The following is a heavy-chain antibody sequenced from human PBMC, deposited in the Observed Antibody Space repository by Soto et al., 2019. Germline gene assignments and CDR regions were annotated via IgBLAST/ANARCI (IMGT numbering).Heavy chain of an antibody. D-gene: IGHD2-8*02. CDR1: GGSFSGYY. Sequence: SETLSLTCAVYGGSFSGYYWTWIRQPPGTGLEWIGEINHSGSTNYNPSKKSRVTISVDTSKNQFSLKLTSVTAADTAVYYCARDKITGLFDYWGQGTLVTVSS. CDR3: ARDKITGLFDY. CDR2: INHSGST. J-gene: IGHJ4*02. V-gene: IGHV4-34*01.